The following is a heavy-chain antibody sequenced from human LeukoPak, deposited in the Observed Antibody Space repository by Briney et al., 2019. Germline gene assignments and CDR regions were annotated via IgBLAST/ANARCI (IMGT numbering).Heavy chain of an antibody. CDR2: ISYDESNK. CDR3: AKEIAGFDY. D-gene: IGHD2/OR15-2a*01. Sequence: GGSLRLSCAAYGFIFSSYGMHWVRQAPGKGLEWVAVISYDESNKYYAESVKGRFTISRDNSKNTLYLQMNSLRAEDTAVYYCAKEIAGFDYWGQGTVVTVSS. CDR1: GFIFSSYG. V-gene: IGHV3-30*18. J-gene: IGHJ4*02.